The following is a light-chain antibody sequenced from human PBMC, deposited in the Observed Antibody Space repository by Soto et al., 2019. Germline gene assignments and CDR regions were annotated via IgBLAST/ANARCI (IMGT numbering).Light chain of an antibody. V-gene: IGKV1-39*01. J-gene: IGKJ2*01. Sequence: DIQMTQSPASLSASVGDRVTIACRASQSISTSVSWFQQTPGKAPELLIYAASSLQLGVPARFTGSGSGTEFTLTIIGLQPEDFAIYYCQQTHGIPYTFGQGTKLEIK. CDR3: QQTHGIPYT. CDR1: QSISTS. CDR2: AAS.